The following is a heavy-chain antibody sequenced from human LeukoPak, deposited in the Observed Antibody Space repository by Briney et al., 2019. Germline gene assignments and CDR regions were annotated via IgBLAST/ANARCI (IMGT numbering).Heavy chain of an antibody. CDR3: ARSSNYYGMGV. CDR1: GGSISSGDYY. J-gene: IGHJ6*02. CDR2: IYYSGST. V-gene: IGHV4-30-4*02. Sequence: SETLSLTCTVSGGSISSGDYYWSWIRQPPGKGLEWIGYIYYSGSTYYNPSLKSRVTISVDTSKNQFSLKLSSVTAAATAVYYCARSSNYYGMGVWGQGTTVTVSS. D-gene: IGHD3-10*01.